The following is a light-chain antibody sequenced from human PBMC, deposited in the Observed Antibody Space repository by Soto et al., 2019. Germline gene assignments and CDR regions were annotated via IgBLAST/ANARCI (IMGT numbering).Light chain of an antibody. CDR1: QSVTTW. CDR2: KAS. J-gene: IGKJ4*01. Sequence: DSQMTQSPSTLSASVGDRVTITCRASQSVTTWLAWYQQKPGKAPKLLISKASNLQSAVPSRFSASGSGTEFTLTISSLQPDDFGNYYCQQYDSYPLTFGGGTQVEIK. CDR3: QQYDSYPLT. V-gene: IGKV1-5*03.